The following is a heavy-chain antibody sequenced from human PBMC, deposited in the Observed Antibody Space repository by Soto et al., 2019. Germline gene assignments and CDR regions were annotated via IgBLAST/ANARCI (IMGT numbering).Heavy chain of an antibody. V-gene: IGHV3-23*01. Sequence: PGGSLRLSCAASGFTFSSYAMSWVRQAPGKGLEWVSAISGSGGSTYYADSVKGRFTISRDNSKNTLYLQMNSLRAEDTAVYYCAKDRRTYYDILTGYQIDYWGQGTLVTVSS. J-gene: IGHJ4*02. CDR2: ISGSGGST. CDR1: GFTFSSYA. D-gene: IGHD3-9*01. CDR3: AKDRRTYYDILTGYQIDY.